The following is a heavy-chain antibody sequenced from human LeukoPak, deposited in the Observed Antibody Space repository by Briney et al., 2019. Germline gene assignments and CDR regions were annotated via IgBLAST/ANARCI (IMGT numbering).Heavy chain of an antibody. CDR3: ARGGLAAAGKGGFDP. D-gene: IGHD6-13*01. Sequence: SETLSLTCTASGGSISSYYWNWIRQSAGKRLEWIGRIYASGRTDYNPSPKSRVTMSVDTSKNQFSLKVTYVTAADTAVYYCARGGLAAAGKGGFDPWGQGTLVTVSS. CDR2: IYASGRT. V-gene: IGHV4-4*07. J-gene: IGHJ5*02. CDR1: GGSISSYY.